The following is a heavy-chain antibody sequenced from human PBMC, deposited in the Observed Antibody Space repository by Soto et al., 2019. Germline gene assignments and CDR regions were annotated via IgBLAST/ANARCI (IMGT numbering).Heavy chain of an antibody. V-gene: IGHV4-59*11. CDR3: TRANWYSEY. CDR2: SYYNGNT. J-gene: IGHJ4*02. CDR1: GGSISNHY. Sequence: QVQLQDSGPGLVKPSETLSLTCTVSGGSISNHYWSWIRQPPGKGLEWIGYSYYNGNTNYNPSLKSRVTMSVDTSKNQISLTLSSVTAADTAVYYCTRANWYSEYWGQGTLVTVSS. D-gene: IGHD7-27*01.